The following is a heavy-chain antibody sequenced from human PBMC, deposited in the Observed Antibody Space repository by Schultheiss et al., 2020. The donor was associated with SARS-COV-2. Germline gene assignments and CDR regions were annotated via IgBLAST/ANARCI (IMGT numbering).Heavy chain of an antibody. J-gene: IGHJ3*02. V-gene: IGHV4-31*03. CDR3: ARVRDSSGPDAFDI. CDR1: GGSISSGGYY. D-gene: IGHD3-22*01. CDR2: IYYSGST. Sequence: SQTLSLTCTVSGGSISSGGYYWSWIRQHPGKGLEWIGYIYYSGSTYYNPSLKSRVTISVDTSKNQFSLKLSSVTAADTAVYYCARVRDSSGPDAFDIWGQGTMVTVSS.